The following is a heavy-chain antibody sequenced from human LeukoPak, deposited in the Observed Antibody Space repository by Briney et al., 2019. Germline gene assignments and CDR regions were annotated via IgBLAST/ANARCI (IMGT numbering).Heavy chain of an antibody. CDR2: ISGSGGST. D-gene: IGHD5-18*01. V-gene: IGHV3-23*01. CDR3: LLDPDTAMVDY. CDR1: GFTFSSYA. J-gene: IGHJ4*02. Sequence: GGSLRLSCAASGFTFSSYAMSWVRQAPGKGLEWVSAISGSGGSTYYADSVKGRFTISRDNSKNTLYLQMNSLRAEDTAVYYRLLDPDTAMVDYWGQGTLVTVSS.